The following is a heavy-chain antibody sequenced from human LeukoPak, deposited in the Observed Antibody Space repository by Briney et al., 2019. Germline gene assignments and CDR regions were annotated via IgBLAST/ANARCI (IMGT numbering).Heavy chain of an antibody. CDR3: AKDHYYYDSSGYPFFDY. D-gene: IGHD3-22*01. V-gene: IGHV3-23*01. CDR2: ISGSGGST. CDR1: GFTFSSYA. J-gene: IGHJ4*02. Sequence: GGSLRLSCEASGFTFSSYAMSWVRQAPGKGLEWASSISGSGGSTFYADSVKGRFTISRDNSKNTLYLQMNSLRAEDTAVYYCAKDHYYYDSSGYPFFDYWGQGTLVTVSS.